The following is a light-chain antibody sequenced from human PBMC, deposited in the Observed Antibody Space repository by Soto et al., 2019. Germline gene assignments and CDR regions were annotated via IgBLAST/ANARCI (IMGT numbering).Light chain of an antibody. Sequence: EIVMTQSPVTLSVSPGDTATLYCRASQSFRGLLAWYQQKPGQAPRLLIYDAYNRATGIPPRFSGSGSGTDFTLTISSLEPEDSAVYYCQQRHMWPITFGQGTRLEIK. CDR3: QQRHMWPIT. CDR1: QSFRGL. J-gene: IGKJ5*01. CDR2: DAY. V-gene: IGKV3-11*01.